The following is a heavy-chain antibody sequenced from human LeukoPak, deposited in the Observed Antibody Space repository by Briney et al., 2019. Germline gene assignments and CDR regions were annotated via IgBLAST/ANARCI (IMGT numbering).Heavy chain of an antibody. V-gene: IGHV5-51*01. D-gene: IGHD4-11*01. J-gene: IGHJ6*03. CDR3: ARLYGERTTVTKFSYYYYYMDV. Sequence: GESLKISCKGSGYNFTSYWIGWVRQMPGEGLEWMGIIYPGDSDTRYSPSFQGQVTISADKSISTAYLQWSSLKASDTAMYYCARLYGERTTVTKFSYYYYYMDVWGKGTTVTVSS. CDR1: GYNFTSYW. CDR2: IYPGDSDT.